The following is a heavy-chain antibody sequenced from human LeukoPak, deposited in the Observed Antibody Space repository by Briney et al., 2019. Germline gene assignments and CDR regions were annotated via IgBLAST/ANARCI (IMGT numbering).Heavy chain of an antibody. CDR3: AKVPRVVRQYFFDY. CDR1: GFTFTTYW. CDR2: INSDGSTT. J-gene: IGHJ4*02. V-gene: IGHV3-74*01. D-gene: IGHD2-15*01. Sequence: GGSLRLSCEASGFTFTTYWMHWVRQAPGKGLVWVSLINSDGSTTNYADSVKGRFTSSRDNSKNTLYLEMNSLRAEDTAVYYSAKVPRVVRQYFFDYWGQGTLVTASS.